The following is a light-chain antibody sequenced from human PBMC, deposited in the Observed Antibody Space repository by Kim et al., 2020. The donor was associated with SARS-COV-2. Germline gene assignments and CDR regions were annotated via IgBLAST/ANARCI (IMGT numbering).Light chain of an antibody. CDR1: QSVSSNY. Sequence: PGESATTSCRASQSVSSNYLAWYQQKPGQAPRLLVYGASSRATGIPDRFSGSGSGTDFTLTISRLEPEDFAVYFCQQYATSPRTFGQGTKVDIK. J-gene: IGKJ1*01. CDR3: QQYATSPRT. CDR2: GAS. V-gene: IGKV3-20*01.